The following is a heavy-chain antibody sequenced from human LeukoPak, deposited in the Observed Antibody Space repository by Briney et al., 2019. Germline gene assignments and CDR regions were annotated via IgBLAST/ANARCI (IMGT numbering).Heavy chain of an antibody. CDR2: INPSGGST. V-gene: IGHV1-46*01. CDR1: GYTLTELS. Sequence: ASVNVSCKVSGYTLTELSMHWVRQAPGQGLEWMGIINPSGGSTSYAQKFQGRVTMTRDTSTSTVYMELSSLRSEDTAVYYCARAGVSSGYWSLWGQGTLVTVSS. CDR3: ARAGVSSGYWSL. J-gene: IGHJ4*02. D-gene: IGHD3-22*01.